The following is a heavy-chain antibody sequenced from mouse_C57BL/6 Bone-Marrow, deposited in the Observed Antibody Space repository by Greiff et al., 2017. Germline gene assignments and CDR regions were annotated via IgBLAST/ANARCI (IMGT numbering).Heavy chain of an antibody. V-gene: IGHV1-82*01. CDR2: IYPGDGDT. D-gene: IGHD1-1*01. CDR1: GYAFSSSW. J-gene: IGHJ3*01. CDR3: ARRAYGSSGFAY. Sequence: QVQLQQSGPELVKPGASVKISCKASGYAFSSSWMNWVKQRPGKGLEWIGRIYPGDGDTNYNGKFKGKATLTADKSSSTAYMQLSSLTSEDSAVYFCARRAYGSSGFAYWGQGTLVTVSA.